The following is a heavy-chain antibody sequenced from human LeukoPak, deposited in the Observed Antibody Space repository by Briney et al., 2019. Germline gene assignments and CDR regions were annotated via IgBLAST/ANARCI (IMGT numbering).Heavy chain of an antibody. CDR1: GYSISSGYY. D-gene: IGHD4/OR15-4a*01. V-gene: IGHV4-38-2*02. CDR3: ARELTIPNWFDP. J-gene: IGHJ5*02. CDR2: IYHSGST. Sequence: SETLSLTCTVSGYSISSGYYWGWIRQPPGKGLEWIGSIYHSGSTYYNPSLKSRVTISVDTSKNQFSLKLSSVTAADTAVYYCARELTIPNWFDPWGQGTLVTVSS.